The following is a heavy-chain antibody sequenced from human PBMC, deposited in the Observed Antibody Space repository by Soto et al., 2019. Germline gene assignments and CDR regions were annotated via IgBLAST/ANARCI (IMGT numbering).Heavy chain of an antibody. J-gene: IGHJ4*02. CDR2: FDPEDGET. Sequence: ASVKVSCKVSGYTLTELSMHWVRQAPGKGLEWMGGFDPEDGETIYAQKFQGRVTVTEDTSTDTAHMELSSLRSEDTAVYYCATLGVRALDYWGQGTLVTV. CDR1: GYTLTELS. CDR3: ATLGVRALDY. V-gene: IGHV1-24*01.